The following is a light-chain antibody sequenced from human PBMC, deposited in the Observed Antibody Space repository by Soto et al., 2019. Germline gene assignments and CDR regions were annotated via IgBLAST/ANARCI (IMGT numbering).Light chain of an antibody. CDR3: QQSYSTLCT. J-gene: IGKJ3*01. Sequence: DIQMTQSPSSLSASVGDRVTITCRASQTIIRYLNWYQQKPGRAPNLLIYAASSLQSGVPSRFSGSGSGTEFTLSISSLQPEHFATYYCQQSYSTLCTFGPGTKVEIK. CDR2: AAS. V-gene: IGKV1-39*01. CDR1: QTIIRY.